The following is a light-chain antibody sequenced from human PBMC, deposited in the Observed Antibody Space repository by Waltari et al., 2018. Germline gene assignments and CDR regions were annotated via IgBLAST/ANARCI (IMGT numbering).Light chain of an antibody. CDR3: QHYVRLPAT. CDR2: GAS. V-gene: IGKV3-20*01. Sequence: IVLTQSPGTLSLSPGERATISCRASQSVSRSLAWYQPKPGQAPKLPIYGASTRATGIPDRFTGSGSGTDFSLTISSLEPEDFAIYFCQHYVRLPATFGQGTKVEIK. J-gene: IGKJ1*01. CDR1: QSVSRS.